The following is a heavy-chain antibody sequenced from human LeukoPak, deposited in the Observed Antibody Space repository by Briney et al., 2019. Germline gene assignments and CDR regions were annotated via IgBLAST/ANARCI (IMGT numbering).Heavy chain of an antibody. J-gene: IGHJ5*02. D-gene: IGHD4-11*01. Sequence: SETLSLTCTVSVGSISSYYWSWIRQPPGKGLEWIGYIYTSGSTNYNPSLKSRVTISVDTSKNQFSLKLSSVTAADTAVYYCARSLMTTVLNWFDPWGQGTLVTVSS. CDR2: IYTSGST. CDR3: ARSLMTTVLNWFDP. V-gene: IGHV4-4*09. CDR1: VGSISSYY.